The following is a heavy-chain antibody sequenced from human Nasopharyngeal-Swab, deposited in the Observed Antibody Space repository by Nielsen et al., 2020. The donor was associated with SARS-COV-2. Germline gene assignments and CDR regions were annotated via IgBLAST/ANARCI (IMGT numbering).Heavy chain of an antibody. Sequence: WIRQPPGKGLEWIGYIYYSGSTYYNPSLKSRVTISVDTSKNQFSLKLSSVTAADTAVYYCARIFPYSSSWYGKYYFDYWGQGTPVTVSS. CDR3: ARIFPYSSSWYGKYYFDY. V-gene: IGHV4-30-4*01. J-gene: IGHJ4*02. CDR2: IYYSGST. D-gene: IGHD6-13*01.